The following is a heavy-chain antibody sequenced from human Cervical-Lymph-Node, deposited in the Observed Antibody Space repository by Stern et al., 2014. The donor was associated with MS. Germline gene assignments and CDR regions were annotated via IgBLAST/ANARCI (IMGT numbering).Heavy chain of an antibody. Sequence: QVQLVQSGAEVVKQPGSSVKVPCKASGGTFSAYAISWVRQAPGQGLEWMGRIIPIRNIIDYAQKFQGRLTITADKSTTTAYMEMSSLTYEDTAVYYCASPYGDSNWRWEYWGQGSLVTVSS. CDR1: GGTFSAYA. V-gene: IGHV1-69*09. CDR3: ASPYGDSNWRWEY. D-gene: IGHD6-13*01. J-gene: IGHJ4*02. CDR2: IIPIRNII.